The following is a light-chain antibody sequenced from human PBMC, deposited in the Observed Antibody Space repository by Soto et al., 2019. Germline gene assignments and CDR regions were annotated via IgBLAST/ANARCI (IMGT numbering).Light chain of an antibody. CDR2: AAS. CDR1: QAISTS. Sequence: DIQLTQSPSFLSASVGDTVTITCRASQAISTSLAWYRQKSGMAPELLVYAASTLHSGVPSRFSGGGSGTDFTLTITGLQPEDFATYSCQQVNGYPFTLGGGTKVEIK. V-gene: IGKV1-9*01. J-gene: IGKJ4*01. CDR3: QQVNGYPFT.